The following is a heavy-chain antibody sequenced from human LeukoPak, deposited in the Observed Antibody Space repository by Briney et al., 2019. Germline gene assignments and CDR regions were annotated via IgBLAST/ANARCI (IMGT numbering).Heavy chain of an antibody. Sequence: ETLSLTCAVYGGSFSGYYWSWIRQPPGKGLEWIGEINHSGSTNYNPSLKSRVTISVDTSKNQFSLKLSSVTAADTAVYYCARRRDAYTVDYWGQGTLVTVSS. CDR2: INHSGST. J-gene: IGHJ4*02. CDR3: ARRRDAYTVDY. D-gene: IGHD5-24*01. V-gene: IGHV4-34*01. CDR1: GGSFSGYY.